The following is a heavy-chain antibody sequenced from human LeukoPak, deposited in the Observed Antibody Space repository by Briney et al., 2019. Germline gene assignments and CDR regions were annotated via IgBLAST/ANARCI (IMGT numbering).Heavy chain of an antibody. CDR1: GFTFSSYE. Sequence: GGSLRLSCAASGFTFSSYEMNWVRLAPGKGLEWVSYINSGASTIYYADSVKGRFAISRDNAKNSLYLQMNSLRAEDTAVYYCARDRVAGRPGFDPWGQGTLVTVS. D-gene: IGHD6-19*01. CDR3: ARDRVAGRPGFDP. CDR2: INSGASTI. J-gene: IGHJ5*02. V-gene: IGHV3-48*03.